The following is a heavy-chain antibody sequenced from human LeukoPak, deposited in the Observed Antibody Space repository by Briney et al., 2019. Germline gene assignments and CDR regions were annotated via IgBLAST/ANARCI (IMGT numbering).Heavy chain of an antibody. V-gene: IGHV3-23*01. Sequence: AGGSLRLSCAASGFTFSSYAMSWVRQAPGKGLEWVSGISGSGGSTDYADSVKGRFTISRDNSKNTLYLQMNSLRAEDTAVYYCAKGRDYYYDSSGSFDYWGQGTLVTVSS. CDR2: ISGSGGST. CDR3: AKGRDYYYDSSGSFDY. J-gene: IGHJ4*02. CDR1: GFTFSSYA. D-gene: IGHD3-22*01.